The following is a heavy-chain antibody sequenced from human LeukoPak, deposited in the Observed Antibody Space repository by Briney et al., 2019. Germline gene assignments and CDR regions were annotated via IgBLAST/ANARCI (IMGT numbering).Heavy chain of an antibody. D-gene: IGHD3-22*01. CDR3: ARDSGFLDAFDI. J-gene: IGHJ3*02. V-gene: IGHV1-2*02. Sequence: GASVKVSCKASGYTFTGYYMHWVRQAPGQGLEWMGWINPNSGGTNYAQKFQSRVTMTRDTSISTAYMELSRLRSDDTAVYYCARDSGFLDAFDIWGQGTMVTVSS. CDR2: INPNSGGT. CDR1: GYTFTGYY.